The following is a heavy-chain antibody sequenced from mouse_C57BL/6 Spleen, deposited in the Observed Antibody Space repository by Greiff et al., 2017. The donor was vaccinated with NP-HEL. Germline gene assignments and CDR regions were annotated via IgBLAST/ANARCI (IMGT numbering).Heavy chain of an antibody. CDR3: ASGGYYSNPFAY. V-gene: IGHV1-55*01. J-gene: IGHJ3*01. CDR1: GYTFTSYW. D-gene: IGHD2-5*01. CDR2: IYPGSGST. Sequence: VKLQQPGAELVKPGASVKMSCKASGYTFTSYWITWVKQRPGQGLEWIGDIYPGSGSTNYNEKFKSKATLTVDTSSSTAYMQLSSLTSEDSAVYYGASGGYYSNPFAYWGQGTLVTVSA.